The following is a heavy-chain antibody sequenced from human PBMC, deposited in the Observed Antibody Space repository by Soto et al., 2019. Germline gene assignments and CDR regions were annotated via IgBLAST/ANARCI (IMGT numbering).Heavy chain of an antibody. J-gene: IGHJ4*02. CDR2: IYYSGST. D-gene: IGHD5-18*01. CDR3: ARHVRGYSLNTRKIHDY. V-gene: IGHV4-39*01. Sequence: PSETLSLTCTVSGGSISSSSYYWGWIRQPPGKGLEWIGSIYYSGSTYYNPSLKSRVTISVDTSKNQFSLKLSSVTAADTAVYYCARHVRGYSLNTRKIHDYWGQGTLVTVSS. CDR1: GGSISSSSYY.